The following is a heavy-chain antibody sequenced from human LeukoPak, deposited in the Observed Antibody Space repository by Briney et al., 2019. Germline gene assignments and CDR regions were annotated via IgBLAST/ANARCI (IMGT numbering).Heavy chain of an antibody. V-gene: IGHV4-61*02. J-gene: IGHJ4*02. CDR1: GGYISSGSYY. D-gene: IGHD3-22*01. Sequence: SETLSLTCTVSGGYISSGSYYWSWIRQPAGKGLEWIGRIYTSGSTNYNPSLKSRVTISVDTSKNQFSLKLSSVTAADTAVYYCAREVMGYDSSGYFPLCDYWGQGTLATVSS. CDR2: IYTSGST. CDR3: AREVMGYDSSGYFPLCDY.